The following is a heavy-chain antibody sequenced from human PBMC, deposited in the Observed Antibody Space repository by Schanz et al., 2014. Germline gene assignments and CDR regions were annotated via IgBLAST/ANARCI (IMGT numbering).Heavy chain of an antibody. CDR1: GFTFSIYA. Sequence: EVQLLESGGGLVEPGGSLRLSCSASGFTFSIYAMHWVRQAPGKGLEYVSAISHDGYSTYYADSVKGRFTISRDNSKNTLYLQMNSLRAEDTAVYYCAKSQGSSFDSWGQGTLVTVSS. V-gene: IGHV3-64D*06. J-gene: IGHJ4*02. CDR3: AKSQGSSFDS. D-gene: IGHD6-13*01. CDR2: ISHDGYST.